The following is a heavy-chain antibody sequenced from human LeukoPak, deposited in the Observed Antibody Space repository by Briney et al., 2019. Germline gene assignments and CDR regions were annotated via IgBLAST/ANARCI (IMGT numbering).Heavy chain of an antibody. Sequence: SETLSLTCAVSGGSITIGTWWTWVRQPPGQGLEWIGEAYYSGSPNYNSSLKSRVTISLDKTKNQFLLNLTSVTAADTAVYYCARGPRKWGQGTMVTVSS. CDR3: ARGPRK. V-gene: IGHV4-4*02. J-gene: IGHJ3*01. CDR1: GGSITIGTW. CDR2: AYYSGSP.